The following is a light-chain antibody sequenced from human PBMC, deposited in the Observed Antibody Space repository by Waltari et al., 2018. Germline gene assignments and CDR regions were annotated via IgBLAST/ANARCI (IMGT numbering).Light chain of an antibody. CDR1: QSVSNSY. CDR2: GAS. V-gene: IGKV3-20*01. Sequence: EIVLTQSPGTLSLSPGETATLSCRASQSVSNSYLAWYQQKPGQAPRLLIYGASSRATGIPDRFSGSGSGTDFTLTISRLEPEDFAVYYCQQYGSSPHWTFGQGTKVEIK. J-gene: IGKJ1*01. CDR3: QQYGSSPHWT.